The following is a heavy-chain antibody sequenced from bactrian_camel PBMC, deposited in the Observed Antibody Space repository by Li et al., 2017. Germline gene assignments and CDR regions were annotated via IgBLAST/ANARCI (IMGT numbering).Heavy chain of an antibody. CDR1: GYTYSDCV. V-gene: IGHV3S53*01. Sequence: QVQLVESGGGLVQPGGSLRLSCTASGYTYSDCVMGWYRQAPGKERERVSKAFSDDTTEYLDSVKGRFTIPRDSAKDTLYLQLNSLKSDDTALYYCAADQYGTYQFNYWGQGTQVTVS. J-gene: IGHJ4*01. CDR2: AFSDDTT. CDR3: AADQYGTYQFNY. D-gene: IGHD3*01.